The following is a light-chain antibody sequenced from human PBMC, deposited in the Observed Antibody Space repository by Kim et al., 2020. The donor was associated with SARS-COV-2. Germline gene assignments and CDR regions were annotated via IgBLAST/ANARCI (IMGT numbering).Light chain of an antibody. Sequence: SVCPGERATLSCRARQSVSSKLGWYQKKAGQATRLLIYGACTRATGGPARCRGSGSGKELTLTISSLQSDDFAVYYCQQDNNWWTFGQGTKVDIK. CDR2: GAC. CDR3: QQDNNWWT. CDR1: QSVSSK. V-gene: IGKV3-15*01. J-gene: IGKJ1*01.